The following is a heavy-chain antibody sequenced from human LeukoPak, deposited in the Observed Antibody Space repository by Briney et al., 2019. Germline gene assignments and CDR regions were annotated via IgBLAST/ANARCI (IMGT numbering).Heavy chain of an antibody. CDR1: GGTFSSYA. CDR2: IIPIFGTA. J-gene: IGHJ6*04. CDR3: ARDYPYYDILTGPSGGMDV. V-gene: IGHV1-69*06. Sequence: SVKVSCKASGGTFSSYAISWVRQAPGQGLEWMGGIIPIFGTANYAQKFQGRVTITADKSTSTAYMELSSLRSEDTAVYYCARDYPYYDILTGPSGGMDVWGKGTTVTVSS. D-gene: IGHD3-9*01.